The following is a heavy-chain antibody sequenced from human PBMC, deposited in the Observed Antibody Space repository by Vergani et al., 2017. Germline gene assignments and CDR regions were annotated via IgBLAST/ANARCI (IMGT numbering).Heavy chain of an antibody. CDR2: INHSGST. J-gene: IGHJ5*02. D-gene: IGHD3-3*01. Sequence: QVQLQQWGAGLLKPSETLSLTCAVYGGSFSGYYWSWIRQPPGKGLEWIGEINHSGSTNYNPSLKSRVTISVDTSKNQFSLKLSSVTAADTAVYYCARGNRRSGCWSGYLFDPWGQGTLVTVSS. CDR3: ARGNRRSGCWSGYLFDP. V-gene: IGHV4-34*01. CDR1: GGSFSGYY.